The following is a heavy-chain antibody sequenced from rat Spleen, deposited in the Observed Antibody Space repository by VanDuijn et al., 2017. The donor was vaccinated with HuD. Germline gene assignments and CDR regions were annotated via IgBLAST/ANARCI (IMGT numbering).Heavy chain of an antibody. Sequence: EVQLVESGGGLVQPGRSLKLSCAGSGFTFDNYGMAWVRQAPAKGLEWVASISFGGGNIYYRDSVKGRFTISRDNAENILYLQMDSLRSDDTATYYCARHYYYDGYWFAYWGQGTLVTVSS. J-gene: IGHJ3*01. D-gene: IGHD1-12*03. CDR2: ISFGGGNI. CDR1: GFTFDNYG. CDR3: ARHYYYDGYWFAY. V-gene: IGHV5S13*01.